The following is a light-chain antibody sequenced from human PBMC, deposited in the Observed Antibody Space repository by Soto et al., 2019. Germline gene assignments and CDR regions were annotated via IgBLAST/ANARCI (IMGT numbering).Light chain of an antibody. CDR1: SSDVGGYND. CDR3: SSYTSSSTPRV. J-gene: IGLJ1*01. V-gene: IGLV2-14*03. Sequence: QSALTQPASVSGSPGQSITISCTGTSSDVGGYNDVSWYQQHPGKAPKLMIYDVSNRPPGVSNRFSGSKSGNTASLTISGLQAEDEADYYCSSYTSSSTPRVFGTGTKVTGL. CDR2: DVS.